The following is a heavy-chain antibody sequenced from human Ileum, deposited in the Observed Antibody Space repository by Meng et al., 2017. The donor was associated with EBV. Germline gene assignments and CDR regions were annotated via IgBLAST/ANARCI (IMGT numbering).Heavy chain of an antibody. CDR2: IYGDDEK. Sequence: QITLKESGPTLVKPXXXXTXTXPFSGFSLSTSGVGVGWIRQPPGKALECLAIIYGDDEKRYSPSLESRLTVTKDTSKNQVVLTMTNMVPVDTATYYCARAAARPSDWFDPWGQGTLVTVSS. CDR3: ARAAARPSDWFDP. V-gene: IGHV2-5*02. D-gene: IGHD6-6*01. CDR1: GFSLSTSGVG. J-gene: IGHJ5*02.